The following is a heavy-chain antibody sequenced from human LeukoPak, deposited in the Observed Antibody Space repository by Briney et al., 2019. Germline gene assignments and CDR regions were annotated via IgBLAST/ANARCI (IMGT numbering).Heavy chain of an antibody. V-gene: IGHV3-30*18. J-gene: IGHJ4*02. CDR2: ISYDGSNK. Sequence: GGSLRLSCAASGFTFDDYGMSWVRHAPGKGLEWVAVISYDGSNKYYADSVKGRFTISRDNSKNTLYLQMNSLRAEDTAVYYCAKELLVYAASFFDYWGQGTLVTVSS. CDR3: AKELLVYAASFFDY. CDR1: GFTFDDYG. D-gene: IGHD2-8*01.